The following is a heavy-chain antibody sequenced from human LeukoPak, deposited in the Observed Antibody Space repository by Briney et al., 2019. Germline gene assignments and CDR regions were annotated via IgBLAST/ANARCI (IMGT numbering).Heavy chain of an antibody. CDR3: AKAIAVAGTYAFDI. CDR1: GFTFSSYA. V-gene: IGHV3-23*01. Sequence: TGGSLRLSCAASGFTFSSYARSWVRQAPGKGLEWVSAISGSGGSTYYADSVKGRFTISRDNSKNTLYLQMNSLRAEDTAVYYCAKAIAVAGTYAFDIWGQGTMVTVSS. J-gene: IGHJ3*02. CDR2: ISGSGGST. D-gene: IGHD6-19*01.